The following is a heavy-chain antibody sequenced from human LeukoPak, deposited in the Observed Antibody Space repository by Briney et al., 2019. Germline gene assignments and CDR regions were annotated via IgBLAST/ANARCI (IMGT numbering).Heavy chain of an antibody. CDR2: INHSGST. Sequence: SETLSLTCAVYGGSFSGYYWSWIRQPPGKGLEWIGEINHSGSTNYNPSLKSRVTISVDTSKNQFSLKLSSVTAADTAVYYCARVYSSSWYTSEYFQHWGQGTLVTVPS. CDR1: GGSFSGYY. CDR3: ARVYSSSWYTSEYFQH. V-gene: IGHV4-34*01. D-gene: IGHD6-13*01. J-gene: IGHJ1*01.